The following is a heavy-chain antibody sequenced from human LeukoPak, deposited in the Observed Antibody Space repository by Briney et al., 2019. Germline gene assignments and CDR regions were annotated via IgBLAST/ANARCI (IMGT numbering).Heavy chain of an antibody. Sequence: GGSLRLSCAASGFTFSSYWMSWVRQDPRKGLVWVSRINGDGRNINYADSVRGRFTISRDNAKNTLYLQMNTLRVEDTAVCYCTRDLMDYDVSTGLHHYYMDVWGQGTTVTVSS. J-gene: IGHJ6*02. CDR1: GFTFSSYW. V-gene: IGHV3-74*01. D-gene: IGHD3-9*01. CDR3: TRDLMDYDVSTGLHHYYMDV. CDR2: INGDGRNI.